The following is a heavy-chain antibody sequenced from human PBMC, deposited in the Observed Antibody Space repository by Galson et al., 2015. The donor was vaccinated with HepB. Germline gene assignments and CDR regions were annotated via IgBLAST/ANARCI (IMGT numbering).Heavy chain of an antibody. J-gene: IGHJ4*02. Sequence: SLRLSCAASGFTFSDYYMSWIRQAPGKGLEWVSYISSSSTYTNYADSVKGRFTISRDNAKKSLYLQINSLRAEDTAVYYCARVADADYGDHSHFDYWGQGTLVTDSS. D-gene: IGHD4-17*01. V-gene: IGHV3-11*06. CDR1: GFTFSDYY. CDR3: ARVADADYGDHSHFDY. CDR2: ISSSSTYT.